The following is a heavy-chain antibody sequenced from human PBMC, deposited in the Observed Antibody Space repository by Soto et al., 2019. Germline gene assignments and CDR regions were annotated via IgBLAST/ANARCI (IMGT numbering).Heavy chain of an antibody. D-gene: IGHD5-18*01. CDR2: IWYDGSNK. Sequence: QVQLVESGGGVVQPGRSLRLSCAASGFTFSSYGMHWVRQAPGKGLQWVAVIWYDGSNKYYADSVKGRFTISRDNSKNTLYLQMNSLRAEDTAVYYCVRDQGRGYNYGFDYWGQGTLVTVSS. V-gene: IGHV3-33*01. CDR1: GFTFSSYG. CDR3: VRDQGRGYNYGFDY. J-gene: IGHJ4*02.